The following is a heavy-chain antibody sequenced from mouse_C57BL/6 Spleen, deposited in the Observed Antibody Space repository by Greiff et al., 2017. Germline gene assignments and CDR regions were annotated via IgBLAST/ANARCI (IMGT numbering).Heavy chain of an antibody. D-gene: IGHD2-4*01. Sequence: EVQLVESGGGLVQPKGSLKLSCAASGFSFNTYAMNWVRQAPGKGLEWVARIRSKSNNYATYYADSVKDRFTISRDDSVSMLYLQMNNLKTEDTAMYYCFYDYAWFAYWGQGTLVTVSA. CDR1: GFSFNTYA. J-gene: IGHJ3*01. CDR2: IRSKSNNYAT. CDR3: FYDYAWFAY. V-gene: IGHV10-1*01.